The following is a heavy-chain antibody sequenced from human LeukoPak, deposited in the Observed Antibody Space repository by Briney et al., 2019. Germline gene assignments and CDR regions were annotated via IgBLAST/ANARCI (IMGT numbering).Heavy chain of an antibody. CDR2: IDEDGSEK. J-gene: IGHJ3*01. V-gene: IGHV3-7*01. D-gene: IGHD1-1*01. CDR3: VRYGRRANDQPFDV. CDR1: GFTFSNYW. Sequence: GGSLRLSCEVSGFTFSNYWMMWVRQAQGKGLKWVASIDEDGSEKDYVDSVTGRFTVSRDHAKNSLFLQMNSLRAEDTAVYYCVRYGRRANDQPFDVWGQVTMVSVSS.